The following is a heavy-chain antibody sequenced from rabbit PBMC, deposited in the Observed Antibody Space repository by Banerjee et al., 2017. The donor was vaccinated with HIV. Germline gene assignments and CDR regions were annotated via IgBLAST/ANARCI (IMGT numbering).Heavy chain of an antibody. J-gene: IGHJ4*01. D-gene: IGHD6-1*01. Sequence: QSLEESGGDLVKPGASLTLTCTASGFSFSSNYDMCWVRQAPGKGLEWIGCIYTGDGNTYYASWAKGRFTISKTSSTTVTLQMTSLTAADTATYFCARDRDAAVPGYGYDLWGPGTLVTVS. CDR1: GFSFSSNYD. CDR3: ARDRDAAVPGYGYDL. V-gene: IGHV1S40*01. CDR2: IYTGDGNT.